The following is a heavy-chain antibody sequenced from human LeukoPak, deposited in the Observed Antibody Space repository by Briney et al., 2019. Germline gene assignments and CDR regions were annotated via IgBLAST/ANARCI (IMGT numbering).Heavy chain of an antibody. D-gene: IGHD1-1*01. CDR3: AKLTLGWLERGGAFDI. Sequence: PGGSLRLSCAASGFTFSSYAMSWVRQAPGKGLEWVSAISGSGGSTYYADSVKGRFTISRDNSKNTLYLQMNSLRAEDTAVYYCAKLTLGWLERGGAFDIWGQGTMVTVSS. V-gene: IGHV3-23*01. CDR2: ISGSGGST. CDR1: GFTFSSYA. J-gene: IGHJ3*02.